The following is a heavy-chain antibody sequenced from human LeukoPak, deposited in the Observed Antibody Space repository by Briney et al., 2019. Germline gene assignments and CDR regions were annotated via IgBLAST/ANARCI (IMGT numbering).Heavy chain of an antibody. D-gene: IGHD4-17*01. CDR3: ARDATEYGDSHFDW. CDR2: IWNDGSHQ. Sequence: GRSLRLSCSASGFTFSSYGMHWVRQAPGKGLEWVAVIWNDGSHQYYADSEKGRFTISRDNSRNTVYLQRNRLRVEDTAVYYCARDATEYGDSHFDWWGQGTLVTVSS. CDR1: GFTFSSYG. J-gene: IGHJ4*02. V-gene: IGHV3-33*01.